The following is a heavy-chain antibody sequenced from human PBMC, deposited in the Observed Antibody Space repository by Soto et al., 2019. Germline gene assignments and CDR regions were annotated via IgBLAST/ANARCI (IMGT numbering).Heavy chain of an antibody. CDR3: ARVPKWEPLYYYYGMDV. Sequence: SETLSLTCAVYGGSFSGYYWSWIRQPPGKGLEWIGEINHSGSTNYNPSLKSRVTISVDTSKNQFSLKLSSVTAADTAVYYCARVPKWEPLYYYYGMDVWGQGTTVTVSS. J-gene: IGHJ6*02. CDR2: INHSGST. CDR1: GGSFSGYY. D-gene: IGHD1-26*01. V-gene: IGHV4-34*01.